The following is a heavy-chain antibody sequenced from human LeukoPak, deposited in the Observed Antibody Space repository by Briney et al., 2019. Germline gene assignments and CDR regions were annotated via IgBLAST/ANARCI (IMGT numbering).Heavy chain of an antibody. CDR2: IWYDGSNK. CDR1: GFTFSSYG. D-gene: IGHD2-2*01. Sequence: GGSLRLSCAASGFTFSSYGMHWVRRAPGKGLEWVAVIWYDGSNKYYADSVKGRFTISRDNSKNTLYLQMNSLRAEDTAVYYCARDRFVVVPAATRHYYYGMDVWGQGTTVTVSS. J-gene: IGHJ6*02. V-gene: IGHV3-33*01. CDR3: ARDRFVVVPAATRHYYYGMDV.